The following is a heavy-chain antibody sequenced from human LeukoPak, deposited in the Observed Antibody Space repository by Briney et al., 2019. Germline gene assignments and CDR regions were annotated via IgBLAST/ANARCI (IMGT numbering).Heavy chain of an antibody. CDR3: ARFSQLAYSTDP. CDR2: MNPNSGNT. V-gene: IGHV1-8*01. J-gene: IGHJ5*02. D-gene: IGHD6-13*01. Sequence: ASVKVSCKASGYTSTSYDINWVRQATGQGLEWMGWMNPNSGNTGYAQKFQGRVTMTRNTSISTAYMELSSLRSEDTAVYYCARFSQLAYSTDPWGQGTLVTVSS. CDR1: GYTSTSYD.